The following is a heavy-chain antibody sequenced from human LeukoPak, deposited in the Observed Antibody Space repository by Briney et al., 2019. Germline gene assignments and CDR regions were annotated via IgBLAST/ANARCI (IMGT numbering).Heavy chain of an antibody. CDR3: ARVLGSIAVAGGWFDP. J-gene: IGHJ5*02. Sequence: GESLKISCKGSGYSFTSYWIGWVRQMPGKGLEWMGIIYPGDSDTRYSPSFQGQVTISADKSISTAYLQWSSLKASDTAMYYCARVLGSIAVAGGWFDPWGQGTLVTVSP. CDR2: IYPGDSDT. D-gene: IGHD6-19*01. V-gene: IGHV5-51*01. CDR1: GYSFTSYW.